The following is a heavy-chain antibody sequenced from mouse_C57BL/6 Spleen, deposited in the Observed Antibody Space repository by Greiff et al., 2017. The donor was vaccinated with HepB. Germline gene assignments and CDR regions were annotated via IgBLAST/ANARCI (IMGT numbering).Heavy chain of an antibody. V-gene: IGHV1-52*01. CDR3: ARKGLTGTHFDY. Sequence: VQLQQSGAELVRPGSSVKLSCKASGYTFTSYWMHWVKQRPIQGLEWIGNIDPSDSETHYNQKFKDKATLTVDKSSSTAYMKLSSLTSEDSAVYYCARKGLTGTHFDYWGQGTTLTVSS. J-gene: IGHJ2*01. D-gene: IGHD4-1*01. CDR1: GYTFTSYW. CDR2: IDPSDSET.